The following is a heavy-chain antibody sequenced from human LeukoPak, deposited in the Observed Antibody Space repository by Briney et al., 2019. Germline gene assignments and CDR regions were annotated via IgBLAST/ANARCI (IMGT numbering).Heavy chain of an antibody. J-gene: IGHJ3*02. Sequence: GGSLRLSCAASELTFSSYAMHWVRQAPGKGLEWVAVISYDGSNKYYADSVKGRFTISRDNSKNTLYLQMNSLRAEDTAVYYCARGVVVTANPADAFDIWGQGTMVTVSS. CDR3: ARGVVVTANPADAFDI. V-gene: IGHV3-30-3*01. CDR2: ISYDGSNK. D-gene: IGHD2-21*02. CDR1: ELTFSSYA.